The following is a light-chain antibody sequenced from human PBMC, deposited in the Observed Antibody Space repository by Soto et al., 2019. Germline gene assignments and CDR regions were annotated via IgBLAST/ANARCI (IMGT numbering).Light chain of an antibody. J-gene: IGLJ1*01. V-gene: IGLV7-46*01. Sequence: QTVVTQEPSLTVSPGGTVTLTCGSSTGAVTSGHYPYWFQQKPGQAPRTLIYDTSDKHSWTPDRFSGSLLGGKAALTLSGAQPEDEAEYYCLLSYGGAYVFGTGTKVTVL. CDR3: LLSYGGAYV. CDR2: DTS. CDR1: TGAVTSGHY.